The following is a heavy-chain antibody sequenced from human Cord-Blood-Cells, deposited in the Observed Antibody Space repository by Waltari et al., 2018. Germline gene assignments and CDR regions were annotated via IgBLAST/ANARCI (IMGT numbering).Heavy chain of an antibody. V-gene: IGHV3-9*01. CDR1: GFTFDDYA. D-gene: IGHD6-13*01. J-gene: IGHJ4*02. Sequence: EVQLVESGGGLVQPGRSLRLSCAASGFTFDDYAMHWVRQEPGKGLGCVSGISGNSGSIGYADSVKGLFTISRDNAKNSLYLQMNSLRVEDTALYYCAKDIRIAAAGYFDYWGQGTLVTVSS. CDR3: AKDIRIAAAGYFDY. CDR2: ISGNSGSI.